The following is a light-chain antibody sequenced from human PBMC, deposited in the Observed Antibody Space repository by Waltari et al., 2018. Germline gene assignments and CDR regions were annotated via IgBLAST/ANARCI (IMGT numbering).Light chain of an antibody. Sequence: EIVLMHSPGTLPLSPGERATLSCRASQSVSSSYLAWYQQKPGQAPRLLIYGASSMAPGISERFRGSGSGTDFTLTISRLAREDCAVYYCKKKGSTPVTFGQGAKVE. CDR2: GAS. V-gene: IGKV3-20*01. J-gene: IGKJ1*01. CDR1: QSVSSSY. CDR3: KKKGSTPVT.